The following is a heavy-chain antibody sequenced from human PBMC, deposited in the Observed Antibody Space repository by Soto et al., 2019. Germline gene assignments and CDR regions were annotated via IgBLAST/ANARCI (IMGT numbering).Heavy chain of an antibody. J-gene: IGHJ4*02. CDR3: AKERAGDFYFDY. V-gene: IGHV3-30*18. CDR2: ISYDGSNK. D-gene: IGHD7-27*01. Sequence: QVQLVESGGGVVQPGRSLRLSCAASGFTFSSYGMHWVRQAPGKWLEWVAVISYDGSNKYYADSVKGRFTISRDNSKNTLYLQMNSLRAEDTAVYYCAKERAGDFYFDYWGQGTLVTVSS. CDR1: GFTFSSYG.